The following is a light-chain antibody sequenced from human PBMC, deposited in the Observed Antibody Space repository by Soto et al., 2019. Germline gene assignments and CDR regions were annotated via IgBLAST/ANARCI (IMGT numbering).Light chain of an antibody. CDR1: SSNIGAGYY. J-gene: IGLJ1*01. CDR2: GNS. CDR3: QSYDSSLSGSV. V-gene: IGLV1-40*01. Sequence: QSVLTQPPSVSGAPGQRVTISCTGNSSNIGAGYYVHWYQQLPGTAPKLLIFGNSNRPSGDPDRFSGSKSGTSASLAITGLQAEDEADYFCQSYDSSLSGSVFGPGTKVTVL.